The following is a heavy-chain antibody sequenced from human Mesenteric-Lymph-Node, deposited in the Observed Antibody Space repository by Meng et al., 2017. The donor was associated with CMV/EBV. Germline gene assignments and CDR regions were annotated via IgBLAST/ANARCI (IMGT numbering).Heavy chain of an antibody. D-gene: IGHD3-3*01. V-gene: IGHV3-72*01. CDR2: TRNKANSYTT. CDR3: ARGLGAWDAFDI. Sequence: GGSLRLSCAASGFTFSNAWMSWVRQAPGKGLEWVGRTRNKANSYTTEYAASVKGRFTISRDDSKKSLYLQMNSLETEDTAVYYCARGLGAWDAFDIWGQGTMVTVSS. CDR1: GFTFSNAW. J-gene: IGHJ3*02.